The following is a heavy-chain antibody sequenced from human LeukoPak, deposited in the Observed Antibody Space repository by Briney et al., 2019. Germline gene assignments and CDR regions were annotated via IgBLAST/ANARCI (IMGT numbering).Heavy chain of an antibody. Sequence: SETLSLTCTVSGGSVSSGSYYWSWIRQPPGKELEWIGYIYYSGSTNYNPSLKSRVTISVDTSKNQFSLKLSSVTAADTAVYYCARDGRPYDILTGYYNWYFDYWGQGTLVTVSS. CDR1: GGSVSSGSYY. D-gene: IGHD3-9*01. J-gene: IGHJ4*02. CDR2: IYYSGST. V-gene: IGHV4-61*01. CDR3: ARDGRPYDILTGYYNWYFDY.